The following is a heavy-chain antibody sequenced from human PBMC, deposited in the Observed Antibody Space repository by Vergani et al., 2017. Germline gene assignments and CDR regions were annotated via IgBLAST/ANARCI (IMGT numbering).Heavy chain of an antibody. V-gene: IGHV4-31*03. J-gene: IGHJ4*02. CDR2: IYYSGST. CDR3: AQYGSGSYYRGAIY. Sequence: QVQLQESGPGLVKPSQTLSLTCTVSGGSISSGGYYWSWIRQHPGKGLEWIGYIYYSGSTYYNPSLKSRVTISVDTSKNQFSLKLSSVTAADTAVYYGAQYGSGSYYRGAIYWGQGTLVTVSS. D-gene: IGHD3-10*01. CDR1: GGSISSGGYY.